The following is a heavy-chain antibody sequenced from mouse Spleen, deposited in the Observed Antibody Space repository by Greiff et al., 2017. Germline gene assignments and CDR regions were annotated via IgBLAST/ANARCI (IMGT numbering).Heavy chain of an antibody. J-gene: IGHJ2*01. CDR1: GYTFTSYW. V-gene: IGHV1-61*01. Sequence: VQLQQPGAELVRPGSSVKLSCKASGYTFTSYWMDWVKQRPGQGLEWIGNIYPSDSETHYNQKFKDKATLTVDKSSSTAYMQLSSLTSEDSAVYYCAREGLYYYGSSYDYWGQGTTLTVSS. CDR2: IYPSDSET. CDR3: AREGLYYYGSSYDY. D-gene: IGHD1-1*01.